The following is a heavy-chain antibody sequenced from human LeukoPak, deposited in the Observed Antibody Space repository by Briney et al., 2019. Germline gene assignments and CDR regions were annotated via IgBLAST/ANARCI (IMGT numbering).Heavy chain of an antibody. CDR2: ITSRSTTK. Sequence: GSHSLYCAASGFTFSIHSMNWVRQAPGRGLEWVSYITSRSTTKQYADSVKGRFTISRENAKNSLYLQMNSLRDEDTAVYYCARVQTSAFDIWGQ. V-gene: IGHV3-48*02. CDR1: GFTFSIHS. D-gene: IGHD1-1*01. CDR3: ARVQTSAFDI. J-gene: IGHJ3*02.